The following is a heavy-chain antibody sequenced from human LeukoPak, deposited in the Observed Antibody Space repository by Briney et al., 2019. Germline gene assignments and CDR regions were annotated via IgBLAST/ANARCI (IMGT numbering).Heavy chain of an antibody. D-gene: IGHD5-12*01. CDR1: GATFSSNG. CDR2: IIPLFGTA. Sequence: GASVNVSCKSSGATFSSNGINWVRQAPGQGLEWLGGIIPLFGTAKYTQKFQGRVTITADRSTTTAYVELKNLRVEDTAVYYCARGTFSANDLGSYMDVWGKGTTVTVSS. V-gene: IGHV1-69*06. CDR3: ARGTFSANDLGSYMDV. J-gene: IGHJ6*03.